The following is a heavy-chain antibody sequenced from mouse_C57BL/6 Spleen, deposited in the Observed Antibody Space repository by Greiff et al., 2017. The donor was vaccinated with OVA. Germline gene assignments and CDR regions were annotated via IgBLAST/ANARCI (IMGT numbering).Heavy chain of an antibody. CDR3: AGGGIWPHWYFDV. D-gene: IGHD1-1*02. Sequence: DVMLVESGGGLVKPGGSLKLSCAASGFTFSDYGMHWVRQAPEKGLEWVAYISSGSSTIYYADTVKGRFTISRDNAKNTLFLQMTSLRSEDTAMYYCAGGGIWPHWYFDVWGTGTTVTVSS. J-gene: IGHJ1*03. V-gene: IGHV5-17*01. CDR2: ISSGSSTI. CDR1: GFTFSDYG.